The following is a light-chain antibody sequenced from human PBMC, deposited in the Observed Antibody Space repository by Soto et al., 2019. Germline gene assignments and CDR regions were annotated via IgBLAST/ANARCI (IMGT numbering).Light chain of an antibody. V-gene: IGLV2-14*01. CDR1: SSDVGGYNY. Sequence: QSVLTQPASVSGSPGQSITNSCTGTSSDVGGYNYVSWYQQRPGKAPQLMIYEVTNRPSGISVRFSGSKSGNTASLTISGLQAEDEADYYCNSYTSRSTVVFGGVTKVTVL. CDR3: NSYTSRSTVV. CDR2: EVT. J-gene: IGLJ2*01.